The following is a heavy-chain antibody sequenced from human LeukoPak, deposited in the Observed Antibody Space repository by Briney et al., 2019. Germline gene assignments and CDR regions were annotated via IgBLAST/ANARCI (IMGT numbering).Heavy chain of an antibody. CDR2: ISSSSSYI. CDR1: GFTFSSYS. D-gene: IGHD6-19*01. J-gene: IGHJ6*02. CDR3: ARELIGSGWYSGMDV. Sequence: PGGSLRLSCAASGFTFSSYSVNWVRQAPGKGLEWVSSISSSSSYIYYADSVKGRFTISRDNAKNSLYLQMNSLRAEDTAVYYCARELIGSGWYSGMDVWGQGTTVTVSS. V-gene: IGHV3-21*01.